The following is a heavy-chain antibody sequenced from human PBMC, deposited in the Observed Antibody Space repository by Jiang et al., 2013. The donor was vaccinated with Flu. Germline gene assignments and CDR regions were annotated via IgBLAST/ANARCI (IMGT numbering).Heavy chain of an antibody. Sequence: VQLLESGGGLVQPGGSLRLSCAASGFTFSSYAMSWVRQAPGKGLEWVSAISGSGGSTYYADSVKGRFTISRDNSKNTLYLQMNSLRAEDTAVYYCAKDWSSGWYSENFDYWAREPWSPSPQ. CDR3: AKDWSSGWYSENFDY. CDR2: ISGSGGST. V-gene: IGHV3-23*01. D-gene: IGHD6-19*01. J-gene: IGHJ4*02. CDR1: GFTFSSYA.